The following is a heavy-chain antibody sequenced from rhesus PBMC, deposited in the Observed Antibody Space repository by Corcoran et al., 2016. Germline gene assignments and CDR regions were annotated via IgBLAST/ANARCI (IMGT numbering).Heavy chain of an antibody. CDR2: IYVDNATT. CDR3: ARGEYSNYVHYGLDS. CDR1: GGSISGYYY. V-gene: IGHV4-73*01. D-gene: IGHD4-23*01. Sequence: QVQLQQWGEGLVKPSETLSLTCAVYGGSISGYYYWSWIRRPPGKGLGWIGHIYVDNATTNYNPSLENRVTISKDTSKNQFSLKLSSVTAADTAVYYCARGEYSNYVHYGLDSWGQGVVVTVSS. J-gene: IGHJ6*01.